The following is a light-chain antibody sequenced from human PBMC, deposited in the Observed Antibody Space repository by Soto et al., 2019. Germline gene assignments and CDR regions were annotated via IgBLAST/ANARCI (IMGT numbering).Light chain of an antibody. V-gene: IGLV1-44*01. CDR2: SDN. CDR1: SSNIGGNT. Sequence: QSVLTQPPSASETPGQRVTISCSGSSSNIGGNTVNWYNQLPGTAPKLLIYSDNQRPSGVPDRFSGSKSGTSASLSISGLQSEDEADYYCAAWDDSRNGYVFGTGTKLTVL. CDR3: AAWDDSRNGYV. J-gene: IGLJ1*01.